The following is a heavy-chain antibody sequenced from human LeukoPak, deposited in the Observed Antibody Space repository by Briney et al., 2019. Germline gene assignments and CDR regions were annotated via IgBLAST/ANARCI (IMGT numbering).Heavy chain of an antibody. D-gene: IGHD2-2*01. CDR3: ARERGVPAARGRDNWFDP. CDR1: GGSFSGYY. J-gene: IGHJ5*02. Sequence: SETLSLTCAVYGGSFSGYYWSWIRQPTGKGLEWIGEINHSGSTNYNPSLKSRVTISVDTSKNQFSLKLSSVTAADTAVYYCARERGVPAARGRDNWFDPWGQGTLVTVSS. CDR2: INHSGST. V-gene: IGHV4-34*01.